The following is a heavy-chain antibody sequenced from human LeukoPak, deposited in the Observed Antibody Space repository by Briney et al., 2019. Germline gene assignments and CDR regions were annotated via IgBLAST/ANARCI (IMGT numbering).Heavy chain of an antibody. CDR1: GGSISSSSYY. V-gene: IGHV4-39*01. D-gene: IGHD2/OR15-2a*01. CDR2: IYYSGNT. CDR3: ARQGDGDSTGAFDI. Sequence: SETLSLTCTVSGGSISSSSYYWGWIRQPPGKGLEWIGSIYYSGNTYYNPSLKSRVTISVDTSKNQFSLKLSSVTAADTAVYYCARQGDGDSTGAFDIWGQGTMVTVSS. J-gene: IGHJ3*02.